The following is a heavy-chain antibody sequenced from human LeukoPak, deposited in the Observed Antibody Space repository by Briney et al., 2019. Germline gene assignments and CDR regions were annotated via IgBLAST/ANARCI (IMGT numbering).Heavy chain of an antibody. CDR1: GGTFNSYA. V-gene: IGHV1-18*01. Sequence: ASVKVSCKASGGTFNSYAISWVRQAPGQGLEWMGWISAENGNTGYVENLQGRVTITRDTFASTSYMELSSLRSEDTAVYYCARDQYNVIDSWGQGTLVTVSS. J-gene: IGHJ4*02. CDR3: ARDQYNVIDS. D-gene: IGHD1-14*01. CDR2: ISAENGNT.